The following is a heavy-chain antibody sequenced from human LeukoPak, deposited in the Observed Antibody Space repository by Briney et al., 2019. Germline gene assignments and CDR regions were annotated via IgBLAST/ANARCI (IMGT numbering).Heavy chain of an antibody. CDR1: GFTFDNYG. J-gene: IGHJ3*02. CDR2: ISGSGGRT. D-gene: IGHD2-2*03. CDR3: AIPTCSGSGYCSTSDPFHT. Sequence: GGSLRLSCAASGFTFDNYGIGWVRQAPGKGRECFSGISGSGGRTYYADSVKGRFTISRDSSKNTLSLQLNSLGVEDTATYYCAIPTCSGSGYCSTSDPFHTWGQGTMVTVSS. V-gene: IGHV3-23*01.